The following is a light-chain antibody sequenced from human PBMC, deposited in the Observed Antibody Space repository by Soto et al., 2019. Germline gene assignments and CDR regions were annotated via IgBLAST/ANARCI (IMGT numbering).Light chain of an antibody. CDR2: DVS. Sequence: QSVLTQPRSVSGSPGQSVTISCTGTSSDVGGYNYVSWYQQHPGKAPKVIIYDVSKRPSGVPDRFSGSKSGSTASLTISGLQTEDESDYYCSSFAGSSTLVFGGGTKLTVL. J-gene: IGLJ2*01. V-gene: IGLV2-11*01. CDR3: SSFAGSSTLV. CDR1: SSDVGGYNY.